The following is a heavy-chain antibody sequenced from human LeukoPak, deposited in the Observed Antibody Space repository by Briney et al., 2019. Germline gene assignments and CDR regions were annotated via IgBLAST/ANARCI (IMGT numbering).Heavy chain of an antibody. CDR3: ARDITMVRGARAFDI. Sequence: PSETLSLTCTVSGGSISSYYWSWIRQPPGKGLEWIGYIYYSGSTNYNPSLKSRVTISVDTSKNQFSLKLSSVTAADTAVYYCARDITMVRGARAFDIWGQGTMVTVSS. D-gene: IGHD3-10*01. J-gene: IGHJ3*02. CDR2: IYYSGST. CDR1: GGSISSYY. V-gene: IGHV4-59*12.